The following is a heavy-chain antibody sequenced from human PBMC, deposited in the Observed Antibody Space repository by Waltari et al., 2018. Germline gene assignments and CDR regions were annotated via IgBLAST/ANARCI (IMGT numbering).Heavy chain of an antibody. D-gene: IGHD6-13*01. V-gene: IGHV3-23*01. J-gene: IGHJ4*02. CDR1: GFPFVPST. CDR3: AKVAGIAAAEFHFDF. Sequence: EVQLLESGVGLVQPGGSLRLSCAASGFPFVPSTLSWFRQATWKGREWVSSISGPALTTFYADSVKGRFSISRDNSKKTLYLQINGLTADDTAVYYCAKVAGIAAAEFHFDFWGRGTLVTVSS. CDR2: ISGPALTT.